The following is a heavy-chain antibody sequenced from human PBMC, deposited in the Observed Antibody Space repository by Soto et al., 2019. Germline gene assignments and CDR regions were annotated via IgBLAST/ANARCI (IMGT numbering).Heavy chain of an antibody. CDR3: AKDTYYYGSGDAFDI. CDR2: ISWNSGSI. D-gene: IGHD3-10*01. CDR1: GFTFDDYA. J-gene: IGHJ3*02. Sequence: GGSLRPSCAASGFTFDDYAMHWVRQAPGKGLEWVSGISWNSGSIGYADSVKGRFTISRDNAKNSLYLQMNSLRAEDTALYYCAKDTYYYGSGDAFDIWGQGTMVTVSS. V-gene: IGHV3-9*01.